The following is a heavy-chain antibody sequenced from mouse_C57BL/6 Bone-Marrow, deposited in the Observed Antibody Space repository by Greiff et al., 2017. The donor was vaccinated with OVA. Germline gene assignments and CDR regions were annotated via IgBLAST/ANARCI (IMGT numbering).Heavy chain of an antibody. CDR2: ISNGGGST. CDR1: GFTFSDYY. Sequence: EVQRVESGGGLVQPGGSLKLSCAASGFTFSDYYMYWVRQTPEKRLEWVAYISNGGGSTYYPDTVKGRFTISRDNAKNTLYLQMSRLKSEDTAIYYCARHGVGRGFAYWGQGTLVTVSA. J-gene: IGHJ3*01. V-gene: IGHV5-12*01. CDR3: ARHGVGRGFAY.